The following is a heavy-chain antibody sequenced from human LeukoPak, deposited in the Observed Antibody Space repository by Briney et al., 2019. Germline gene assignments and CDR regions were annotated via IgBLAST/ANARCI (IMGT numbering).Heavy chain of an antibody. D-gene: IGHD3-9*01. J-gene: IGHJ4*02. CDR2: ISFYKGDT. V-gene: IGHV1-18*01. CDR3: ARERPNLYFDLLYFDY. Sequence: GASVKVSCRASGYTFSKYGITWVRQAPGQGLEWMGWISFYKGDTNYAEKFQGRVTMTADTSTSTAYMELGSLRSDDTAVYYCARERPNLYFDLLYFDYWGQGTLVTVSS. CDR1: GYTFSKYG.